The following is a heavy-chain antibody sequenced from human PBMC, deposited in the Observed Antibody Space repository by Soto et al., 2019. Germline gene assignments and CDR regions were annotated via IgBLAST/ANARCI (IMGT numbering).Heavy chain of an antibody. J-gene: IGHJ6*02. Sequence: GGSLRLSSAASGFTSSSYAMHWVRQAPGKGLGWVAVISDDGSNKYYADSVKGRFTIPRDNSKNTLYLQMNSLRAEDTAVYYCAREGGYNWNYVPSYYYYGMDVWGQGTTVTVSS. CDR2: ISDDGSNK. CDR1: GFTSSSYA. D-gene: IGHD1-7*01. CDR3: AREGGYNWNYVPSYYYYGMDV. V-gene: IGHV3-30-3*01.